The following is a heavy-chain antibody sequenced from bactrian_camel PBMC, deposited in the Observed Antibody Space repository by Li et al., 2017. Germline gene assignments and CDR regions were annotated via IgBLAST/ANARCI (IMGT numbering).Heavy chain of an antibody. CDR1: GDTISRYC. D-gene: IGHD3*01. V-gene: IGHV3S9*01. CDR2: PYGAANT. J-gene: IGHJ4*01. Sequence: HVQLVESGGGSVQVGGSLRLSCVASGDTISRYCMGWFRQIPDKEREGVAWPYGAANTNYAASVKGRFTISQDNAKNTLYLQMNNLAPEDTAMYYCAADSRLWCNRATVLQYQFRGQGTQVTVS.